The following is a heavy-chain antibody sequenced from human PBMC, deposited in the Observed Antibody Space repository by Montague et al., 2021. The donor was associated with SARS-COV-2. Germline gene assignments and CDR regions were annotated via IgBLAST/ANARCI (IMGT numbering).Heavy chain of an antibody. Sequence: SETLSLTCTVSGDSIGSSSYYWGWIRQPPGKGLEWIGSIYHDGNTYYNLSLKTRVSLSIDERKNQFSLKFYSVTVADTAVYSCARGPKVGGSGYYYNWGQGILVTVSS. CDR1: GDSIGSSSYY. D-gene: IGHD3-22*01. CDR2: IYHDGNT. J-gene: IGHJ1*01. V-gene: IGHV4-39*01. CDR3: ARGPKVGGSGYYYN.